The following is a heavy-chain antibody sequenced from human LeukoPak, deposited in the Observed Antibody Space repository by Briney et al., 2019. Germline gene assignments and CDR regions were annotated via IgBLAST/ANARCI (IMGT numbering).Heavy chain of an antibody. CDR1: GLSFRTYS. CDR2: ITPGSVST. CDR3: AKKGVTTSPGNFFGY. V-gene: IGHV3-23*01. D-gene: IGHD2-21*02. Sequence: PGGSLRLSCVASGLSFRTYSMSWVRQAPGKGLEWVSTITPGSVSTFYADSVKGRFTISRDDSMNTFFLQMSSLRAEDTAVYYCAKKGVTTSPGNFFGYWGQGTLVTVSS. J-gene: IGHJ4*02.